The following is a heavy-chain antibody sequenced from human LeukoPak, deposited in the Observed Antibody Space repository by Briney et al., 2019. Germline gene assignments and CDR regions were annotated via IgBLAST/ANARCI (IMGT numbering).Heavy chain of an antibody. V-gene: IGHV3-11*01. J-gene: IGHJ4*02. CDR3: ARTSGQWLDTPFDY. CDR1: GFTFSDYY. D-gene: IGHD6-19*01. CDR2: ISSSGSTI. Sequence: KPGGSLRPSCAASGFTFSDYYMSWIRQAPGKGLEWVSYISSSGSTIYYADSVKGRFTISRDYAKNSLYLQMNSLRAEDTAVYYCARTSGQWLDTPFDYWGQGTLVTVSS.